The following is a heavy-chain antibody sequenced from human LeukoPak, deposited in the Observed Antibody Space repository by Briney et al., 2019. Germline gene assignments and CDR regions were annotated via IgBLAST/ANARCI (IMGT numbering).Heavy chain of an antibody. D-gene: IGHD2-15*01. Sequence: PGGSLRLSCAASGFIFSSYGMHWVRQAPGKGLEWVAFIRYDGINKYYADSVKGRFTISRDNAKNTLCLQMNSLRAEDTAVYYCARDTLLYCSGGSCYPYMDVWGKGTTVTVSS. CDR1: GFIFSSYG. J-gene: IGHJ6*03. V-gene: IGHV3-30*02. CDR2: IRYDGINK. CDR3: ARDTLLYCSGGSCYPYMDV.